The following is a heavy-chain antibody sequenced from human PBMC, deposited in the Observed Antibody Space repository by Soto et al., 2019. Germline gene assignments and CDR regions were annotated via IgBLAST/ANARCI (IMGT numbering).Heavy chain of an antibody. CDR2: IIPILGIA. D-gene: IGHD4-17*01. CDR1: GYTFTSYT. J-gene: IGHJ4*02. Sequence: GASVTVSCQTSGYTFTSYTISWVRQAPGQGLEWMGRIIPILGIANYAQKFQGRVTITADKSTSTAYMELSSLRSEDTAVYYCASQGSDYVQKFDYWGQGTLVTVSS. CDR3: ASQGSDYVQKFDY. V-gene: IGHV1-69*02.